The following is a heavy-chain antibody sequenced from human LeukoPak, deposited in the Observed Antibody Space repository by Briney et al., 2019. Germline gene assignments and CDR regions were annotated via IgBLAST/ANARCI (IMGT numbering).Heavy chain of an antibody. CDR1: GGSIRSGSYF. CDR3: ARIYEYYYGMDV. D-gene: IGHD5-12*01. J-gene: IGHJ6*02. Sequence: SQTLSLTCSVSGGSIRSGSYFWNWIRQPAGKGLEWIGRIYTSGSTNYNPSLQSRVTISVDTSKNQFSLKLSSVTAADTAVYYCARIYEYYYGMDVWGQGTTVTVSS. V-gene: IGHV4-61*02. CDR2: IYTSGST.